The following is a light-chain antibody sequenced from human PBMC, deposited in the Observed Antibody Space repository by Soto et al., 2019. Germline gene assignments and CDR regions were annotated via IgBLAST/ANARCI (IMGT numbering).Light chain of an antibody. V-gene: IGLV2-14*01. CDR3: SSYTSSSTPVV. CDR2: DVS. J-gene: IGLJ2*01. Sequence: QSALTQPASVSGSPGQSITISCTGTSSDVGGYNYVSWYQQHPGKAPKLMIYDVSNRPSGVSNRFSGSKSGNKASLTISALQAEDEADYYCSSYTSSSTPVVFGGGTKLTVL. CDR1: SSDVGGYNY.